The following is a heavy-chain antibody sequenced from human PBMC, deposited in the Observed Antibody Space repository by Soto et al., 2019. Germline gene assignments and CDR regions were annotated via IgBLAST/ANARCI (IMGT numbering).Heavy chain of an antibody. CDR1: GFTVSSYH. Sequence: GGSLRLSCAASGFTVSSYHMSWARQAPGKGLEWVSIILTGGSTYYADSLRGRFTISRDNSKNTLYLQMNSLRAEDTAVYYCATYSGSTGGLDPWGQGTLVTVSS. CDR2: ILTGGST. CDR3: ATYSGSTGGLDP. D-gene: IGHD1-26*01. J-gene: IGHJ5*02. V-gene: IGHV3-53*01.